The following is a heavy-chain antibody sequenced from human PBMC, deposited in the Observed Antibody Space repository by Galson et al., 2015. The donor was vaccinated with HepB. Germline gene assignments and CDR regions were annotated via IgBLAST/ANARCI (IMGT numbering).Heavy chain of an antibody. CDR3: ARAGRDGYNLWD. CDR2: SRNKANSYIT. V-gene: IGHV3-72*01. CDR1: GFTFSDHY. Sequence: SLRLSCAASGFTFSDHYMDWVRQAPGKGLEWVGRSRNKANSYITEYAASVKGRFTISRVDSKESLYLQMNRPKTEDTAVYYSARAGRDGYNLWDWGQGTLVTVSS. D-gene: IGHD5-24*01. J-gene: IGHJ4*02.